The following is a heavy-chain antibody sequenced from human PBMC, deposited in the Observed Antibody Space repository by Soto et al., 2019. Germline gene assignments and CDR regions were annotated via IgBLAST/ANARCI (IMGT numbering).Heavy chain of an antibody. CDR1: GFTFSYYW. Sequence: EVQLVESGGGLVQPGGSLSLSCAASGFTFSYYWMHWIRLAPGQGLVWVSHIHSDGSRTTYADSVKGRFIISRDNAKNPVALHMTRLRLDDTASYFCPRCDRDGYDLWGQGQIVTVSS. D-gene: IGHD2-21*02. V-gene: IGHV3-74*01. CDR2: IHSDGSRT. J-gene: IGHJ3*01. CDR3: PRCDRDGYDL.